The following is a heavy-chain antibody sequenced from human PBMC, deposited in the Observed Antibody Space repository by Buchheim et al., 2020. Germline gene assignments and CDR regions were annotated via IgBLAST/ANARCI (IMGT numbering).Heavy chain of an antibody. CDR2: IYSSGST. J-gene: IGHJ2*01. V-gene: IGHV4-31*03. CDR3: ARDSMATTRSYWYFDL. CDR1: GGSISSGGYY. D-gene: IGHD5-24*01. Sequence: QVQLQESGPGLVKPSQTLSLTCTVSGGSISSGGYYWSWIRQHPGKGLVWIGYIYSSGSTYYNPSPNSRVTISVDTSKNQLFLKLSSVTADDTAVYYCARDSMATTRSYWYFDLWGRGTL.